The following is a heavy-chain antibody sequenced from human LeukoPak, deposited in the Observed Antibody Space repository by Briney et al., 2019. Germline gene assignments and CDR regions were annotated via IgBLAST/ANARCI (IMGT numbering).Heavy chain of an antibody. D-gene: IGHD5-12*01. CDR2: ISYDGSNK. Sequence: GGSLRLSCAASGFTFSSYGMHWVRQAPGKGPEWVAVISYDGSNKYYADSVKGRLTISRDNSKNTLYLQMNSLRAEDTAVYYCARGPSGYHNTGGQGTLVTVSS. CDR1: GFTFSSYG. CDR3: ARGPSGYHNT. J-gene: IGHJ4*02. V-gene: IGHV3-30*03.